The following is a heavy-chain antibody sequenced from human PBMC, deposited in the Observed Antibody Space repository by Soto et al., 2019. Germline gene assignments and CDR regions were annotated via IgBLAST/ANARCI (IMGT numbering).Heavy chain of an antibody. CDR3: ARVDGQSSRLDP. CDR1: GGSISSSNW. J-gene: IGHJ5*02. Sequence: PSETLSLTXAVSGGSISSSNWWSWVRQPPGKGLEWIGEIYHSGSTNYNPSLKSRVTISVDKSKNQFSLKLSSVTAADTAVYYCARVDGQSSRLDPWGQGTLVTVSS. V-gene: IGHV4-4*02. CDR2: IYHSGST.